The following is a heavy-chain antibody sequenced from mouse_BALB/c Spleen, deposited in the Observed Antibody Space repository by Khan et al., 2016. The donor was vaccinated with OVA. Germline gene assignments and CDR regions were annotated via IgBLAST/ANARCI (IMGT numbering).Heavy chain of an antibody. Sequence: VQLQESGAERAKPGASVKMSCKASGYTFTTYWMHWVKQRPGQGLEWIGYINPTSGYTDYNEKFKDRATLSADKSSSTAYMQLSSLTSEDSAVYNCTRDRIDYWGQGTTLTVSS. CDR1: GYTFTTYW. J-gene: IGHJ2*01. V-gene: IGHV1-7*01. CDR3: TRDRIDY. CDR2: INPTSGYT.